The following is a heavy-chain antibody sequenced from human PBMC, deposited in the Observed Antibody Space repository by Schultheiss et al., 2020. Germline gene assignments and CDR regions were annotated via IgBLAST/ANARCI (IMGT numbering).Heavy chain of an antibody. CDR1: GFSLSNARMG. D-gene: IGHD6-19*01. CDR3: ARRSGLAVAGVYYFDY. V-gene: IGHV2-26*01. CDR2: IFSNDEK. Sequence: SGPTLVKPTETLTLTCTVSGFSLSNARMGVSWIRQPPGKALEWLAHIFSNDEKSYSTSLKSRLTISKDTSKSQVVLTMTNMDPVDTATYYCARRSGLAVAGVYYFDYWGQGTLVTVSS. J-gene: IGHJ4*02.